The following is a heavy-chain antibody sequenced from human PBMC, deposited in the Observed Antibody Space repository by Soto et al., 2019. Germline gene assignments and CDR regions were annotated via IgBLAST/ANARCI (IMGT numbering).Heavy chain of an antibody. CDR2: IYYSGST. CDR1: DGSISSYY. Sequence: QVQLQESGPGLVKPSETLSLTCTVSDGSISSYYWSWIRQPPGKGLEWIGYIYYSGSTDHNPSLKTRVTMSVDTSKNQFPLKLSSVTAADTAVYFCARHWYGSGNHYPFDSWGQGTLVTVSS. D-gene: IGHD3-10*01. V-gene: IGHV4-59*08. J-gene: IGHJ4*02. CDR3: ARHWYGSGNHYPFDS.